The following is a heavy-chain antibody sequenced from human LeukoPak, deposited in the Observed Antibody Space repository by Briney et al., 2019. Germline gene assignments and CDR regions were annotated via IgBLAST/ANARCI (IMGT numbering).Heavy chain of an antibody. J-gene: IGHJ4*02. D-gene: IGHD3-10*01. V-gene: IGHV1-2*02. CDR1: GYTFTGYY. Sequence: GASVKVSCKASGYTFTGYYMHWVRQAPRQGLEWMGWINPNSGGTNYAQKFQGRVTMTRDTSISTAYMELSRLRSDDTAVYYCALPYYYGSGSFDYWGQGTLVTVSS. CDR3: ALPYYYGSGSFDY. CDR2: INPNSGGT.